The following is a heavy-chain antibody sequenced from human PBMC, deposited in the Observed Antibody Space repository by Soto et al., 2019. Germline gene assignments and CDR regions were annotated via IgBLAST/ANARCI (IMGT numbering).Heavy chain of an antibody. CDR3: ARDRYTAIPLQPYYYYMDV. Sequence: GGSLRLSCAASGFTFSSYAMHWVRQAPGKGLEYVSAISSNGGSTYYANSVKGRFTISRDNSKNTRFLQMGSLRAEDMAVYYCARDRYTAIPLQPYYYYMDVWGKGTTVTVSS. CDR2: ISSNGGST. D-gene: IGHD5-18*01. J-gene: IGHJ6*03. V-gene: IGHV3-64*01. CDR1: GFTFSSYA.